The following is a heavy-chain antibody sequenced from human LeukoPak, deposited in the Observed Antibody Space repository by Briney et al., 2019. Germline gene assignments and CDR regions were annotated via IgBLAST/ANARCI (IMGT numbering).Heavy chain of an antibody. CDR2: INTGNGNT. CDR3: ARVNGYSFDY. D-gene: IGHD2-8*01. Sequence: ASVKVSYKASGYTFTGFTIHWVRQAPGQRLEWMGWINTGNGNTKYSQKFQGRVTITRDTTASTAYMELSSLRSEDTAIYYCARVNGYSFDYWGQGALVTVSS. J-gene: IGHJ4*02. CDR1: GYTFTGFT. V-gene: IGHV1-3*04.